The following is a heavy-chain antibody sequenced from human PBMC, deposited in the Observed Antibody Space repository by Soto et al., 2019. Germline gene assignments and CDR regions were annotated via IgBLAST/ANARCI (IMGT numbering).Heavy chain of an antibody. D-gene: IGHD6-13*01. J-gene: IGHJ4*02. CDR1: GYTFTSYA. CDR2: INAGNGNT. CDR3: ARGSSRYQGY. V-gene: IGHV1-3*01. Sequence: QVQLVQSGAEVKKPGASVKVSCKASGYTFTSYAMHWVRQAPGQRLEWMGWINAGNGNTKYSQKFQXXVXINXDTSASTAYMELSSLRSEDTAVYYCARGSSRYQGYWGQGTLVTVSS.